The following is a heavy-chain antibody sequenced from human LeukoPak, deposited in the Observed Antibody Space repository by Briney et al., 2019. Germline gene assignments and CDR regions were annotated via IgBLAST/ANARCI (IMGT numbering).Heavy chain of an antibody. V-gene: IGHV1-18*01. CDR3: ARSGRGTYYYFDW. CDR2: ISGSNGNT. Sequence: VKVSCKASGYSFTRYGMSWVRQAPGQGPEWMGWISGSNGNTNYAQKFHGRVTLTTDTSASTAYMELRSLRSDDTAVYYCARSGRGTYYYFDWWGQGTLVTVSS. D-gene: IGHD1-26*01. J-gene: IGHJ4*02. CDR1: GYSFTRYG.